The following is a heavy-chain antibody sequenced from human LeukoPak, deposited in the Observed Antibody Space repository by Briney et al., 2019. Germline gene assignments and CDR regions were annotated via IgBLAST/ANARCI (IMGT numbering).Heavy chain of an antibody. D-gene: IGHD5-18*01. J-gene: IGHJ4*02. Sequence: GGSLRLSCAASGFTFSSYGMHWVRQAPGKGLEWVAVISYDESNKYYADSVTGRFTISRDNSKNTLYLQMNSLRAEDTAVYYCAKDVQLWIFDYWGQGTLVTVSS. CDR3: AKDVQLWIFDY. V-gene: IGHV3-30*18. CDR1: GFTFSSYG. CDR2: ISYDESNK.